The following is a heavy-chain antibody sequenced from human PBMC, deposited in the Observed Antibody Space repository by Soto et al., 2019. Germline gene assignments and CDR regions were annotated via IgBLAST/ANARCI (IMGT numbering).Heavy chain of an antibody. D-gene: IGHD3-10*01. V-gene: IGHV3-33*01. CDR2: IWYDGSNK. CDR1: GFTFSSYG. J-gene: IGHJ4*02. Sequence: GGSLRLSCAASGFTFSSYGMHWVRQAPGKGLEWVAVIWYDGSNKYYADSVKGRFTISRDNSKKTLYLQMNSLRVEDSALYYCARGSTDSYPGSRIFDFWGRGTLVTVS. CDR3: ARGSTDSYPGSRIFDF.